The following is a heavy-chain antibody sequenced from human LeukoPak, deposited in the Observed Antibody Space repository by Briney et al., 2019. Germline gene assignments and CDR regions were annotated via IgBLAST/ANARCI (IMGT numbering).Heavy chain of an antibody. V-gene: IGHV1-69*04. D-gene: IGHD6-19*01. CDR1: GGTFSSYA. CDR3: AIHFIAVAGDYYYYGMDV. CDR2: IIPILGIA. Sequence: SVKVSCKASGGTFSSYAISWVRQAPGQGLEWMGRIIPILGIANYAKKFQGRVTITADKSTSTAYMELSSLRSEDTAVYYCAIHFIAVAGDYYYYGMDVWGQGTTVTVSS. J-gene: IGHJ6*02.